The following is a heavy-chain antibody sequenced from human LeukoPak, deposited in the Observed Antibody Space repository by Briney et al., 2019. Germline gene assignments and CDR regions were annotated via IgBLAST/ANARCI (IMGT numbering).Heavy chain of an antibody. D-gene: IGHD6-13*01. CDR2: IYHSGST. Sequence: SETLSLTCTVSGYSISSGYYWGWIRQPPGKGLEWIGSIYHSGSTYYNPSLKSRVTISVDTSKNQFSLKLSSVTAADTAAYYCARDLYSSSWYHWFDPWGQGTLVTVSS. CDR1: GYSISSGYY. J-gene: IGHJ5*02. CDR3: ARDLYSSSWYHWFDP. V-gene: IGHV4-38-2*02.